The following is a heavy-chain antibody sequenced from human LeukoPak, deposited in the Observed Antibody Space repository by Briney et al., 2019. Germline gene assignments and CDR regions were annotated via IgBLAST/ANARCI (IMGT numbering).Heavy chain of an antibody. Sequence: SETLSLTCTVSGGSISSYYWSWIRQPPGKGLEWIGYIYYSGSTNYNPSPKSRVTISVDTSKNQFSLKLSSVTAADTAVYYCARDPHYYDTGYYGMDVWGQGTTVTVSS. CDR3: ARDPHYYDTGYYGMDV. CDR1: GGSISSYY. V-gene: IGHV4-59*01. J-gene: IGHJ6*02. CDR2: IYYSGST. D-gene: IGHD3-22*01.